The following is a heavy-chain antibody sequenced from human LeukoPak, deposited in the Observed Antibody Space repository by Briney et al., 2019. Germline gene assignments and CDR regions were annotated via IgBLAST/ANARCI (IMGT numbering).Heavy chain of an antibody. CDR1: GNSIGTTYY. V-gene: IGHV4-39*07. Sequence: SETLSLTRSVSGNSIGTTYYWGVIRQPPGKGLEWIAAIYSTATTYYNPSLESRVTISVDTSKNQFSLKPSSVTAADTAVYYCARVREGDYYDSSGYYAAEYFQHWGQGTLVTVSS. D-gene: IGHD3-22*01. CDR2: IYSTATT. J-gene: IGHJ1*01. CDR3: ARVREGDYYDSSGYYAAEYFQH.